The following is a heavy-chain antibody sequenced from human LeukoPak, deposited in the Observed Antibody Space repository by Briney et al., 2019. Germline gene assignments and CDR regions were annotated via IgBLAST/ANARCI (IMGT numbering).Heavy chain of an antibody. CDR2: ISGSGGNT. V-gene: IGHV3-23*01. D-gene: IGHD3-22*01. Sequence: GGSLRLSCAASGFTFSNYGMSWVRQAPGKGLEWVSTISGSGGNTYYADSVKGRFTISRDTSRNTLYLQMNSPRAEDTAVYYCAKDMYYDSSGPVFDYWGQGTLVTVSS. J-gene: IGHJ4*02. CDR1: GFTFSNYG. CDR3: AKDMYYDSSGPVFDY.